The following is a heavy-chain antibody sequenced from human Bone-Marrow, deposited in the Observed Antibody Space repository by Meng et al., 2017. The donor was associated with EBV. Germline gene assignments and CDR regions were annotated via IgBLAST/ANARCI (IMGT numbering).Heavy chain of an antibody. CDR2: INRDGSST. Sequence: EVQLVESXXGWVQPGGALGISTAASGLALSSYWMNWVRQAPGKGLVWVSRINRDGSSTSYADSVKGRFTISRDNAKNTLYLQMNSLRAEDTAVYYCARGGPVYCGGDCYSCPVDYWGQGTLVTVSS. CDR1: GLALSSYW. V-gene: IGHV3-74*01. D-gene: IGHD2-21*01. CDR3: ARGGPVYCGGDCYSCPVDY. J-gene: IGHJ4*02.